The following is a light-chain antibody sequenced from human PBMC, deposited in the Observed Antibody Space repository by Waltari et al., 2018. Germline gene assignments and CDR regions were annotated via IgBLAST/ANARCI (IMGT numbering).Light chain of an antibody. V-gene: IGLV2-14*01. J-gene: IGLJ2*01. CDR3: SSYSSISTVI. CDR1: SSDIGGYNS. CDR2: EVS. Sequence: QSALTQPASVSGSPGQSITISCTGTSSDIGGYNSVSWYQQHPGKAPKLMIYEVSYRPSGVSPRVSGSKSGNPASLTISGLQAEDEADYYCSSYSSISTVIFAAGTKLTVL.